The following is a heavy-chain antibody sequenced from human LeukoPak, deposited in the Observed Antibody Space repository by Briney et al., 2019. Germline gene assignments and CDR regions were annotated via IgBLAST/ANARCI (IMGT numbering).Heavy chain of an antibody. J-gene: IGHJ4*02. CDR1: GFTFSDYY. V-gene: IGHV3-11*01. CDR3: ATPFPTSGYYPNYFDY. D-gene: IGHD3-22*01. CDR2: ISKSGDTI. Sequence: GGSLRLSCAASGFTFSDYYMSWIRQAPGKGLEWVSYISKSGDTIYYADSLKGRFSISRDNAKNSLYLQMNSLRAEDTAVYYCATPFPTSGYYPNYFDYWGQGTLVTVSS.